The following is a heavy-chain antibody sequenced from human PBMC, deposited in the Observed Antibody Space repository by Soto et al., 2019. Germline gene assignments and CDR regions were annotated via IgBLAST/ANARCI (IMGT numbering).Heavy chain of an antibody. Sequence: ASVKVSCKASGYTFTSYYMHWVRQAPGQGLEWMGIINPSGGSTSYARKFQGRVTMTRDTSTSTVYMELSSLRSEDTAVFYCARMADTFMVIYYDSSGYYYDDAFDIWGQGTMVTVPS. CDR2: INPSGGST. CDR3: ARMADTFMVIYYDSSGYYYDDAFDI. J-gene: IGHJ3*02. V-gene: IGHV1-46*01. D-gene: IGHD3-22*01. CDR1: GYTFTSYY.